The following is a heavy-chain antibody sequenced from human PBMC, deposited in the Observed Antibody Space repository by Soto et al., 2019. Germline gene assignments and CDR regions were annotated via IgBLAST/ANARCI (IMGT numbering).Heavy chain of an antibody. D-gene: IGHD6-6*01. CDR1: GYTFTGYY. CDR2: INPNSGGT. J-gene: IGHJ3*02. CDR3: ARQYSSSSWAFDI. V-gene: IGHV1-2*04. Sequence: ASVKVSCKASGYTFTGYYMHWVRQAPGQGLEWMGWINPNSGGTNYAQKFQGWVTMTRDTSISTAYMELSRLRSDDTAVYYCARQYSSSSWAFDIWGQGTMVTVSS.